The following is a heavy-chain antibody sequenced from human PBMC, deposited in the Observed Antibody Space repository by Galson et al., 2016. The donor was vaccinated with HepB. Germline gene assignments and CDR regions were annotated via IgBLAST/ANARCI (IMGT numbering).Heavy chain of an antibody. D-gene: IGHD1-26*01. CDR3: AFPLGGTYKSGLHV. V-gene: IGHV5-51*01. CDR2: IYPGDSDT. CDR1: GYNFGTYF. J-gene: IGHJ3*01. Sequence: QSGAEVKKPGESLKISCEGSGYNFGTYFIAWVRQMPGKGLEWVGIIYPGDSDTVYSPSFRGQVTFSVDKSISTAYVQWSSLKASDTAMYYCAFPLGGTYKSGLHVWGQGTMVTVSS.